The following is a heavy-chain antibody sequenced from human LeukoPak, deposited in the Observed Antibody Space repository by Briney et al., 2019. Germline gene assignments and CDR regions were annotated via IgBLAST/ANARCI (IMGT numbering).Heavy chain of an antibody. CDR1: GFTFSNYA. CDR3: AKDAKRNYDFWDRFDC. D-gene: IGHD3-3*01. CDR2: ISESGDTT. J-gene: IGHJ4*02. V-gene: IGHV3-23*01. Sequence: GGSLRLSCEVSGFTFSNYAMNWVRQAPGKGLEWVSSISESGDTTDYAGSVKGRFTISRDNSKNTLYLQMNSLRAEDTALYYCAKDAKRNYDFWDRFDCWGQGTLVTVSS.